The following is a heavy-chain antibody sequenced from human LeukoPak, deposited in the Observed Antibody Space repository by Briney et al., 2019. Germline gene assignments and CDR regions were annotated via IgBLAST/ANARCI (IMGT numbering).Heavy chain of an antibody. CDR2: IQYDGSNQ. J-gene: IGHJ6*03. CDR1: PFTFSSYG. V-gene: IGHV3-30*02. CDR3: AKDRCSNGVGCYYYYMDV. D-gene: IGHD2-8*01. Sequence: PGGSLRLSSAASPFTFSSYGMHWVRQAPGKGLEWVAYIQYDGSNQQYADSVKGRFSISRDSSKNILYLQMNSLRAEDTAVYYCAKDRCSNGVGCYYYYMDVWGKGTTVTISS.